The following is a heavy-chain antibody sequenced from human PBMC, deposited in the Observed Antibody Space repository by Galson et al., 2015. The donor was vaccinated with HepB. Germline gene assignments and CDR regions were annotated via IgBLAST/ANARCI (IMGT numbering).Heavy chain of an antibody. CDR3: ARDRGGGWYEFDY. CDR2: MNPNSGNT. D-gene: IGHD6-19*01. V-gene: IGHV1-8*01. CDR1: GYSFTSHD. Sequence: SVKVSCKASGYSFTSHDINWVRQATGQGLEWMGWMNPNSGNTGYSQKFQGRITMTRDTSISTAYMELRSLRFEDTAVYYCARDRGGGWYEFDYWGQGALVTVSS. J-gene: IGHJ4*02.